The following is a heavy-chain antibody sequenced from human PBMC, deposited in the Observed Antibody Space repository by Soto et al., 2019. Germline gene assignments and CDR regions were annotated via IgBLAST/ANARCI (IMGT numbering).Heavy chain of an antibody. V-gene: IGHV1-69*02. Sequence: QVQLVQSGAEVKKPGSSVKVSCRASGRTFSSYTVSWVRQAPGQGLEWMGRIIPVLGVTNYAQKFKGRVTITADKSKTTAYMELRSLRSGDTAIYYCARRRYCGADCYSKYYYGMDVWGQGTTVTVSS. D-gene: IGHD2-21*02. CDR3: ARRRYCGADCYSKYYYGMDV. CDR2: IIPVLGVT. CDR1: GRTFSSYT. J-gene: IGHJ6*02.